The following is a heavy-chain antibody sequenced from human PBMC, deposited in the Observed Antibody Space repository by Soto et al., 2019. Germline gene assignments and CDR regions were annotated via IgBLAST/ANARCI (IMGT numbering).Heavy chain of an antibody. J-gene: IGHJ4*02. V-gene: IGHV4-30-4*01. D-gene: IGHD5-12*01. Sequence: SETLSLTCTVSGGSISSGDYYWGWIRQPPGKGLEWIGYIYYSGSTYYNPSLKSRVTISVDTSKNQFSLKLSSVTAADTAVYYCAREMATISGYFDYWGQGTLVTVSS. CDR1: GGSISSGDYY. CDR3: AREMATISGYFDY. CDR2: IYYSGST.